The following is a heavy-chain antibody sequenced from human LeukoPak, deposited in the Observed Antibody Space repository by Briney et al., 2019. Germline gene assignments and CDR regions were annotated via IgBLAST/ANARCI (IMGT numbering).Heavy chain of an antibody. CDR1: GGSISSYY. CDR2: IYYSGST. V-gene: IGHV4-59*01. Sequence: PSETLSLTCTVSGGSISSYYWGWIRQPPGKGLEWIGYIYYSGSTNYNPSLKSRVTISVDTSKNQFSLKLSSVTAADTAVYYCARAGWFGELAAPFDPWGQGTLVTVSS. J-gene: IGHJ5*02. CDR3: ARAGWFGELAAPFDP. D-gene: IGHD3-10*01.